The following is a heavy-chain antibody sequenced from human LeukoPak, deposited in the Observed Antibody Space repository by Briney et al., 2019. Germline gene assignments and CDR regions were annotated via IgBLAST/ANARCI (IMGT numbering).Heavy chain of an antibody. CDR1: GYTFSGYY. V-gene: IGHV1-2*02. CDR3: ARDHFDLDYDSSGYYLIFDY. D-gene: IGHD3-22*01. J-gene: IGHJ4*02. CDR2: INPNSGGT. Sequence: ASVKVSRKASGYTFSGYYMHWVRQAPGQGLEWMGWINPNSGGTNYAQKFQGRVTMIRDTSTSTAYMELRSLRSDDTAVYYCARDHFDLDYDSSGYYLIFDYWGQGTLVTVSS.